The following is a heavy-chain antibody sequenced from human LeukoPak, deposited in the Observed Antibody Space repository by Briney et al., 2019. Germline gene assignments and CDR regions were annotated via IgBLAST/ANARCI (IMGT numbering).Heavy chain of an antibody. CDR2: IYYSGST. CDR1: GGSISSYY. J-gene: IGHJ4*02. CDR3: ARDRQGADY. V-gene: IGHV4-59*01. D-gene: IGHD3-16*01. Sequence: SETLSLTCTVSGGSISSYYWSWIRQPPGKGLEWIGYIYYSGSTNYNPSLKSRATISVDTSKNQFSLKLSSVTAADTAVYYCARDRQGADYWGQGTLVTVSS.